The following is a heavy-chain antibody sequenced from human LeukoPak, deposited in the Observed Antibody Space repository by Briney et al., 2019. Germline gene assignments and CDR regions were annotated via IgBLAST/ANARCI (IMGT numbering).Heavy chain of an antibody. Sequence: GGSLRLSCAASGLTFRSYDMHWVRQPTGKGLEWVSSIGTVGDTKYQGSVKGRFTISRENARNSLYLQMNSLRVGDTAVYYCTRESCSNGVCWFDYWGQGTLVTVSS. D-gene: IGHD2-8*01. V-gene: IGHV3-13*01. CDR3: TRESCSNGVCWFDY. CDR1: GLTFRSYD. J-gene: IGHJ4*02. CDR2: IGTVGDT.